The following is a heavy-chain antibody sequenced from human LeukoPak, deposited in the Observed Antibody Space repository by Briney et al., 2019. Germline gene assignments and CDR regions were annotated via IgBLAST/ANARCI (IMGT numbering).Heavy chain of an antibody. D-gene: IGHD1-20*01. J-gene: IGHJ4*02. CDR2: IIPILGIA. V-gene: IGHV1-69*04. CDR3: ARDQYNWNDGYYFDY. CDR1: GGTFSSYA. Sequence: GASVKVSCKASGGTFSSYAISWVRQTPGQGLEWMGRIIPILGIANYAQKFQGRVTITADKSTSTAYMELSSLRSEDTAVYYCARDQYNWNDGYYFDYWGQGTLVTVSS.